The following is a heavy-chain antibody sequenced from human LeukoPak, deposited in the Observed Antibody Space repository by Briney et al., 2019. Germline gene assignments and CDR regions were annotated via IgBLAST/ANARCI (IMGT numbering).Heavy chain of an antibody. CDR3: ARSGLQSGGYYYYYMDV. CDR1: GFTFTYYT. D-gene: IGHD4-11*01. CDR2: ISYDGSDF. J-gene: IGHJ6*03. Sequence: GGSLRLSCAVSGFTFTYYTMHWVRQAPGKGLEWVAVISYDGSDFYYADSVKGRFTISRDNSKNSLYLQMNSLRAEDTAVYYCARSGLQSGGYYYYYMDVWGKGTTVTVSS. V-gene: IGHV3-30-3*01.